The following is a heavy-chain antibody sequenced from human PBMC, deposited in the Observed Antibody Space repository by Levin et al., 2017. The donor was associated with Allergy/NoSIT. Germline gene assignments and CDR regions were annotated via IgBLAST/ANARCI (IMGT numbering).Heavy chain of an antibody. CDR3: ARDVIVGGRYHPSDASDI. J-gene: IGHJ3*02. V-gene: IGHV3-48*01. D-gene: IGHD3-16*02. Sequence: GGSLRLSCAASGFTFSPYTMNWVRQAPGKGLEWVSSISSSGTTIYYADSVKGRFTISRDNVKKSLYLQMNSLRAEDTALYYCARDVIVGGRYHPSDASDIWGQGTMVTVSS. CDR2: ISSSGTTI. CDR1: GFTFSPYT.